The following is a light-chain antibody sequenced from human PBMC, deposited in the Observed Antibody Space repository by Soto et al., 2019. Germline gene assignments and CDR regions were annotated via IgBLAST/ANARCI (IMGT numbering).Light chain of an antibody. CDR3: CSFAGRTTFYV. J-gene: IGLJ1*01. CDR2: EGS. V-gene: IGLV2-23*01. CDR1: SRDVGTYYL. Sequence: QSALTQPASVSGSPGQSITISCTGTSRDVGTYYLVSWYQQHPGKAPKLMIYEGSKRPSGVSNRFSGSKSGNTASLTISGLQAEDEADYYCCSFAGRTTFYVFGTGIKLTVL.